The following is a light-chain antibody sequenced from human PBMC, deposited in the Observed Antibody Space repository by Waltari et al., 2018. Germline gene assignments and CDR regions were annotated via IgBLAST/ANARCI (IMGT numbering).Light chain of an antibody. Sequence: EIVLTQSPATLSLSPGERAILSCRASQSVSSNLAWYQQKPGQAPRLLIYAASNRATGISARFSGSGSGTDFTLTISSLEPEDFAVYYCQQHSDWPLTFGGGTKVEIK. CDR2: AAS. V-gene: IGKV3-11*01. J-gene: IGKJ4*01. CDR3: QQHSDWPLT. CDR1: QSVSSN.